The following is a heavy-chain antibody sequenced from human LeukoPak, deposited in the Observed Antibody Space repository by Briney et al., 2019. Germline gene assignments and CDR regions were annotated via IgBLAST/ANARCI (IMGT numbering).Heavy chain of an antibody. J-gene: IGHJ3*02. CDR2: ISAYNGNT. V-gene: IGHV1-18*01. Sequence: ASVKVSCKASGYTFTSYGISWVRQAPGQGLEWMGWISAYNGNTYYAQKLQGRVTMTTDTSTSTAYMELRSLRSDDTAVYYCARVGNYDFWSGYYKRGSGAFDIWGQGTMVTVSS. CDR3: ARVGNYDFWSGYYKRGSGAFDI. CDR1: GYTFTSYG. D-gene: IGHD3-3*01.